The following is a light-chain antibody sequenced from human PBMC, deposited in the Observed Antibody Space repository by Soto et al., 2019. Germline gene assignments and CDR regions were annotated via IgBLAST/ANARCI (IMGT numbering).Light chain of an antibody. CDR3: GTWDSSLSAVV. CDR1: SSNIKNNY. J-gene: IGLJ2*01. CDR2: DNN. Sequence: QSVLTQPPSVSAAPGQQVTLSCSGSSSNIKNNYVSWYQQLPGTAPKLLIYDNNKRPSGIPDRFSGSKSGTSATLGITGLQTGDEADYYCGTWDSSLSAVVFGGGTKLTVL. V-gene: IGLV1-51*01.